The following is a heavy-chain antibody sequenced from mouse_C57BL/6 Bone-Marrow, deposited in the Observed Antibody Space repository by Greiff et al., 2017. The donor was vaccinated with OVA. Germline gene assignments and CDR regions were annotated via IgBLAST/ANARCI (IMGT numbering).Heavy chain of an antibody. Sequence: VQGVESGAELARPGASVKLSCKASGYTFTSYGISWVKQRTGRGLEWIGEIYPRSGNTYYNEKFKGKATLTADKSSSTAYMELRSLTSEDSAVYFCATNWGPLDYWGQGTTLTVSS. V-gene: IGHV1-81*01. CDR1: GYTFTSYG. D-gene: IGHD4-1*01. J-gene: IGHJ2*01. CDR3: ATNWGPLDY. CDR2: IYPRSGNT.